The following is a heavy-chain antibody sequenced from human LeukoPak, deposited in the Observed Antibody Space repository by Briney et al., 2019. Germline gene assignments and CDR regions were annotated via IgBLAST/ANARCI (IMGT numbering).Heavy chain of an antibody. CDR3: AKAYGSWEGY. V-gene: IGHV3-23*01. Sequence: ETLSLTCSVSGGSISGYYWSWVRQAPGKGLEWVSAISGSGGSTYYADSVKGRFTISRDNSKNTLYLQMNSLRAEDTAVYYCAKAYGSWEGYWGQGTLVTVSS. CDR2: ISGSGGST. J-gene: IGHJ4*02. D-gene: IGHD6-13*01. CDR1: GGSISGYY.